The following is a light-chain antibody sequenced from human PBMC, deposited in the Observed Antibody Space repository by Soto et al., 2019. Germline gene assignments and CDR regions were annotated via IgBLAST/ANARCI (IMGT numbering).Light chain of an antibody. J-gene: IGKJ1*01. CDR1: QSISSW. CDR2: DAS. Sequence: DIQMTQSPSTLSASVGDRVTITCRASQSISSWLAWYQQKPGKAPKLLIYDASSLESGVPSRFSGSGSGTEFTLTISSLQPDDFAPYYCQQYNSYSSTFGQGTKVDIK. CDR3: QQYNSYSST. V-gene: IGKV1-5*01.